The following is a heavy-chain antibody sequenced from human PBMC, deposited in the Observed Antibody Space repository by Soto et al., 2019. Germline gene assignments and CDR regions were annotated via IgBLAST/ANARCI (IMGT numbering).Heavy chain of an antibody. D-gene: IGHD1-26*01. J-gene: IGHJ6*02. V-gene: IGHV6-1*01. Sequence: TLSLTGALTGYSVSSNSAGWGWVRQSPSRGLEWLGRTYYRSKWYYEYAVSVRGRITINPDTSKNQYSLQLNSVTPEDTAVYFCARGEQYSGRIFDVWGQGTTVTVSS. CDR3: ARGEQYSGRIFDV. CDR2: TYYRSKWYY. CDR1: GYSVSSNSAG.